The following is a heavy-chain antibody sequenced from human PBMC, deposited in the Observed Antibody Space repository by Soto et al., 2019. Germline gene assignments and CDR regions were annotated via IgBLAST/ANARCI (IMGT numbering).Heavy chain of an antibody. CDR3: ARERRRYCSGGSCYSLGFDP. CDR1: GYTFTGYY. Sequence: ASVKVSCKASGYTFTGYYMHWVRQAPGQGLEWMGWINPNSGGTNYAQKFQGWVTMTRDTSISTAYMELSRLRSDDTAVYYCARERRRYCSGGSCYSLGFDPWGQGTLVTVSS. V-gene: IGHV1-2*04. CDR2: INPNSGGT. D-gene: IGHD2-15*01. J-gene: IGHJ5*02.